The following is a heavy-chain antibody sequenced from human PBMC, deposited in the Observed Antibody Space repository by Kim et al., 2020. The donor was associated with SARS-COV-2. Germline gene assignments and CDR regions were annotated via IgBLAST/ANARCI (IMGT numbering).Heavy chain of an antibody. CDR1: GFTFSNYA. CDR2: IGAGSGST. D-gene: IGHD3-3*02. V-gene: IGHV3-23*01. CDR3: AQGIRFFDY. Sequence: GGSLRLSCAASGFTFSNYAMTWVRQAPGKGLECVSGIGAGSGSTYYADSVKGRFTISRDNSKNTLYLQMNSLRAEDTAVYYCAQGIRFFDYWGQGTLVTVSS. J-gene: IGHJ4*02.